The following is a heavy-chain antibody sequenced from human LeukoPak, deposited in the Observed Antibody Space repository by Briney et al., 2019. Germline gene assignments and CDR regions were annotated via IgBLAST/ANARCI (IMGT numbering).Heavy chain of an antibody. Sequence: GGSLRLSCSASGFTFSHYGMLWVRQAPGKGLEWVAFIRYDGSNKYYVDAVRGRFTISRDNSKDTLYLQMNSLRAEDTAVYYCAKEIDTSGYSPFDYWGQGTLVTVSS. V-gene: IGHV3-30*02. D-gene: IGHD3-22*01. CDR1: GFTFSHYG. CDR3: AKEIDTSGYSPFDY. CDR2: IRYDGSNK. J-gene: IGHJ4*02.